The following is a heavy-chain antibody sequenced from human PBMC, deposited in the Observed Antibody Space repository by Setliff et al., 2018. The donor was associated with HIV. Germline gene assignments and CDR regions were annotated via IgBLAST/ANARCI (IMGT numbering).Heavy chain of an antibody. CDR1: GYTFTSYP. CDR2: INPNSGGT. V-gene: IGHV1-2*02. D-gene: IGHD6-19*01. CDR3: GRDGHSQWLVTTPSALGY. Sequence: ASVKVSCKASGYTFTSYPMHWVRQAPGQGLEWMGWINPNSGGTNYAQKFQGRVTMTRDTSISTAYMELSRLRSDDTAVYYCGRDGHSQWLVTTPSALGYWGQGTLVTVSS. J-gene: IGHJ4*02.